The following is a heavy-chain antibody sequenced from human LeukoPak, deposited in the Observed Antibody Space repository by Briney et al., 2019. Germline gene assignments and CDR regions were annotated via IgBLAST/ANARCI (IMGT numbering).Heavy chain of an antibody. V-gene: IGHV3-23*01. D-gene: IGHD4-17*01. CDR1: GFTFSSYA. CDR3: ASDQWGITVTMDY. Sequence: SGGSLRLSCAGYGFTFSSYAMTWVRQAPGKGLEWVSGISGTGSSTYYADSMKGRFTISRDNSKNTLDLQMNSLRAEDTAVYYCASDQWGITVTMDYWGQGTLVTVSS. CDR2: ISGTGSST. J-gene: IGHJ4*02.